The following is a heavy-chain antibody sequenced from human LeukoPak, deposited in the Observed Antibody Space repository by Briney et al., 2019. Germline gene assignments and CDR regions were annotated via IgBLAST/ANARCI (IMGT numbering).Heavy chain of an antibody. Sequence: SGPTLVNPTQTLTLTCTFSGFSLSTTGMCVSWIRQPPGKALEWLARIDWDDDKYYSTSLKTRLTISKDTSKNQVVLTMTNMDPVDTATYYCARIAYSSTWPSYGMDVWGQGTTVTVSS. D-gene: IGHD6-13*01. J-gene: IGHJ6*02. V-gene: IGHV2-70*11. CDR3: ARIAYSSTWPSYGMDV. CDR2: IDWDDDK. CDR1: GFSLSTTGMC.